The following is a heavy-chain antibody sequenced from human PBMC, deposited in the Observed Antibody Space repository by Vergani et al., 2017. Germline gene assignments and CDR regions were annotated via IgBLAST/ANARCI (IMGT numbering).Heavy chain of an antibody. D-gene: IGHD5-12*01. CDR3: EKAQIYKKDDYYYGMDV. Sequence: QVQLVQSGAEVKKPGSSVKVSCKASGGTFSSYALNWVRQAPGQGLEWMGSIIPSLATTIYAQKFQGRVTITADESTSTAYMELSSLRSEDTAVYFCEKAQIYKKDDYYYGMDVWGQGTTVTVSS. CDR1: GGTFSSYA. CDR2: IIPSLATT. V-gene: IGHV1-69*11. J-gene: IGHJ6*02.